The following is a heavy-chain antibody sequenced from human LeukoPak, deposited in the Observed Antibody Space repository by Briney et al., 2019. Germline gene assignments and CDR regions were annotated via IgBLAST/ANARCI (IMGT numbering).Heavy chain of an antibody. CDR2: INPSGGST. Sequence: ASVKVSCKASGYTFTSYYMHWVRQAPGQGLEWMGIINPSGGSTSYAQKFQGRVTMTRDMSTSTVYMELSSLRSEDTAVYYCARVGGYTGFGYYYYYMGVWGKGTTVTVSS. J-gene: IGHJ6*03. D-gene: IGHD3-10*01. V-gene: IGHV1-46*01. CDR1: GYTFTSYY. CDR3: ARVGGYTGFGYYYYYMGV.